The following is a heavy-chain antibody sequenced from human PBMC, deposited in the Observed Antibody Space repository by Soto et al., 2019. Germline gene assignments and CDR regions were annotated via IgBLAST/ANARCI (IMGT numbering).Heavy chain of an antibody. V-gene: IGHV4-59*08. J-gene: IGHJ4*02. D-gene: IGHD3-10*01. CDR2: IYYSGST. CDR3: ARHNYGSGSTYFDY. Sequence: NPSETLSLTCTVSGGSISSHYWSWIRQPPGKGLEWIGYIYYSGSTNYNPSLKSRVTISVDTSKNQFSLKLNSMTAADTAVYYCARHNYGSGSTYFDYWGQGTLVTVSS. CDR1: GGSISSHY.